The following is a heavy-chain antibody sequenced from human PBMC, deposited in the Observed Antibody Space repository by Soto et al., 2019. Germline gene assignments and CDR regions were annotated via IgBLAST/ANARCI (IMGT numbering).Heavy chain of an antibody. Sequence: GGSLSLSCEASGFTFSFYWTSCVRHAPGKGLEWLRTIKLDTTEKKYVDSVKSRFPMSRDNAKNSPHLQVHSLRAEDTAVDYCARDSGYGSGASVSLYLGFWGRAVLVTSPQ. CDR3: ARDSGYGSGASVSLYLGF. D-gene: IGHD3-10*01. J-gene: IGHJ4*01. V-gene: IGHV3-7*01. CDR2: IKLDTTEK. CDR1: GFTFSFYW.